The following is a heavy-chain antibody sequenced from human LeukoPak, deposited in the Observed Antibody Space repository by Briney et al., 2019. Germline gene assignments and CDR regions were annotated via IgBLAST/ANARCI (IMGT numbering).Heavy chain of an antibody. Sequence: PGGSLRLSCAASGFTFSSYAMSWVRQAPGKGLEWVSAISGSGGSTYYADSVKGRFTISRDNSKNTLYLQMNSLRAEDTAVYYCAKVKPYYDYVWGSYRFDYWGQGTLVTVSS. J-gene: IGHJ4*02. CDR3: AKVKPYYDYVWGSYRFDY. CDR2: ISGSGGST. V-gene: IGHV3-23*01. D-gene: IGHD3-16*02. CDR1: GFTFSSYA.